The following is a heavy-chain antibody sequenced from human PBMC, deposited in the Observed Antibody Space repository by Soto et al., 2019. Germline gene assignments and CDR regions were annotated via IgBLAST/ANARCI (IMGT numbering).Heavy chain of an antibody. Sequence: QVHLVQSGVEVKTPGASVKVSCQASGYTFFTYDISWVRQAPGQGLEWTGWISTYSGDTKYAQKFQDRVTMTTDTSTTTAYLELRSLRSDDTAVYYCARHHGPTTSENWFDPWGQGTLVTVSS. D-gene: IGHD5-12*01. CDR1: GYTFFTYD. CDR3: ARHHGPTTSENWFDP. J-gene: IGHJ5*02. V-gene: IGHV1-18*01. CDR2: ISTYSGDT.